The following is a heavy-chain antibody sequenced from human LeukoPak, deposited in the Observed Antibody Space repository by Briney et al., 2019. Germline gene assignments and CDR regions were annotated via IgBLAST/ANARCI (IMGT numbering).Heavy chain of an antibody. CDR2: ISGGGTT. CDR3: AELGITMIGGV. V-gene: IGHV3-23*01. Sequence: GGSLRLSCAASGFTFSSYGMSWVRQAPGKGLEWVSAISGGGTTYYADSVKGRSIISRDNSKNTLYLQMNSLRAEDTAVYYCAELGITMIGGVWGKGTTVTISS. D-gene: IGHD3-10*02. J-gene: IGHJ6*04. CDR1: GFTFSSYG.